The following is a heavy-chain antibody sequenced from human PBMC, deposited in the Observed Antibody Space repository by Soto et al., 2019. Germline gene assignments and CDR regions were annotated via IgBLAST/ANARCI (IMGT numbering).Heavy chain of an antibody. Sequence: QVQLVQSGAEVKKPGSSVKVSCKASGGTFSSYTINWVRQAPGQGLEGVGRIIPILGIAKNAQKFQGRVTITADKSTSTAYMELSSLRSEDTAVYYCAAENGANSAWGQGTLVTVSS. D-gene: IGHD4-17*01. CDR3: AAENGANSA. J-gene: IGHJ4*02. V-gene: IGHV1-69*02. CDR1: GGTFSSYT. CDR2: IIPILGIA.